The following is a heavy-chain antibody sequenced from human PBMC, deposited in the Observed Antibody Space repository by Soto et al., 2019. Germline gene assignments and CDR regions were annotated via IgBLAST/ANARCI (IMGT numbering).Heavy chain of an antibody. CDR2: TYYSGST. CDR1: GGSISSGDYY. J-gene: IGHJ5*02. CDR3: ARDRGDCSGGSCYFKPYNSFDP. D-gene: IGHD2-15*01. V-gene: IGHV4-30-4*01. Sequence: SETLSLTCTVYGGSISSGDYYWSWIRQPPXKGLEWIGYTYYSGSTYYNPSLKSRVTISVDTSKNQFSLKLSSVTAADTAVYYCARDRGDCSGGSCYFKPYNSFDPWGQGTLVTVSS.